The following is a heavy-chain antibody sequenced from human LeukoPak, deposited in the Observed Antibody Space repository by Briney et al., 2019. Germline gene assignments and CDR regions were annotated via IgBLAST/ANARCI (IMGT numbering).Heavy chain of an antibody. Sequence: GGSLRLSGVASGFTFSSYGMNWVRQAPGKGLEWGSFISSISSYIYYADSVKGRFTISRDNAKNSLYLQMTSLRAEDTAVYYSARIMTQQMVFDYWGQGTLVTVSS. V-gene: IGHV3-21*01. CDR2: ISSISSYI. D-gene: IGHD6-13*01. CDR1: GFTFSSYG. J-gene: IGHJ4*02. CDR3: ARIMTQQMVFDY.